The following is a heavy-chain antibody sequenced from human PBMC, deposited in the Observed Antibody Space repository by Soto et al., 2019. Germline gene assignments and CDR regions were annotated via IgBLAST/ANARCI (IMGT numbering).Heavy chain of an antibody. D-gene: IGHD3-9*01. CDR2: IYYSGST. V-gene: IGHV4-39*01. J-gene: IGHJ5*02. Sequence: SETLSLTCTVSGGSISSSSYYWGWIRQPPGKGLEWIGSIYYSGSTYYNPSLKSRVTISVDTSKNQFSLKLSSVTAADTAVYYCASHGVLRYFDWSPGWFDPWGQGTLVTVSS. CDR1: GGSISSSSYY. CDR3: ASHGVLRYFDWSPGWFDP.